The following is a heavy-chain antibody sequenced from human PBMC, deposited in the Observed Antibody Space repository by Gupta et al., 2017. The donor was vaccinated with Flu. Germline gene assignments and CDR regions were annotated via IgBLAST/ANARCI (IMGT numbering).Heavy chain of an antibody. CDR2: IYYSGST. V-gene: IGHV4-39*01. CDR1: GGSISSSSYY. J-gene: IGHJ4*02. CDR3: ATPPLIAVAGTYYFDY. D-gene: IGHD6-19*01. Sequence: QLQLQESGPRLVKPSETLSLTCTVSGGSISSSSYYWGWIRQPPGKGLEWIGSIYYSGSTYYNPSLKSRVTISVDTSKNQFSLKLSSVTAADTAVYYCATPPLIAVAGTYYFDYWGQGTLVTVSS.